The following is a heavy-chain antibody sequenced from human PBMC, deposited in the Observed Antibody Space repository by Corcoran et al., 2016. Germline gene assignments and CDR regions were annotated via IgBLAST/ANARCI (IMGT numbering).Heavy chain of an antibody. D-gene: IGHD5-12*01. J-gene: IGHJ5*02. Sequence: EVQLLESGGGLVQPGGSLRLSCAASGFTFSSYAMSWVRQAPGKGLEWVSAISGSGGSTYYADSAKGRFTISRDNSKNTLYLQMNSLRAEDTAVYYWAKGGLVATISWFDPWGQGTLVTVSS. CDR1: GFTFSSYA. CDR3: AKGGLVATISWFDP. V-gene: IGHV3-23*01. CDR2: ISGSGGST.